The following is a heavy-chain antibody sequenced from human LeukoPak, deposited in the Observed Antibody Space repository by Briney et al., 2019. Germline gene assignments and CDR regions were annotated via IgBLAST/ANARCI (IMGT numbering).Heavy chain of an antibody. V-gene: IGHV3-48*01. D-gene: IGHD3-3*02. CDR2: IDTWGTTI. J-gene: IGHJ4*02. Sequence: GGSLRLSCAASGFTFSDYTMNWVRQAPGKGLEWLSYIDTWGTTIYYADSVKGRFTMSRDNAKNSLYLQMNSLRAEDTAVYFCAVLGTRGRIDYRGQGTLVTVSS. CDR1: GFTFSDYT. CDR3: AVLGTRGRIDY.